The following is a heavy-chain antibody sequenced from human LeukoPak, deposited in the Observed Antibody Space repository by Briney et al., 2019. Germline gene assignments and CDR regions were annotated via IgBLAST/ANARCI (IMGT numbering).Heavy chain of an antibody. D-gene: IGHD3-9*01. Sequence: GGSLRLSCAASGFTFSSSWMHWVRQAAGKGLEWVSHVSTDGSTTAYAASVQGRFTISRDNAKNTVFLQLNSLRAEDTAVYYCARGGILRYFDWHTDYWGQGTLVTVSS. J-gene: IGHJ4*02. V-gene: IGHV3-74*01. CDR3: ARGGILRYFDWHTDY. CDR1: GFTFSSSW. CDR2: VSTDGSTT.